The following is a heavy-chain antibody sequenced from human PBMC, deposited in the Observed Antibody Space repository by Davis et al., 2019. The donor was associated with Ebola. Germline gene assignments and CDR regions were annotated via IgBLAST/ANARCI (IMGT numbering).Heavy chain of an antibody. CDR2: INSRGDDA. V-gene: IGHV3-23*01. D-gene: IGHD2-8*01. CDR3: AKTMMVGVYNWFDS. CDR1: GFSVSGNY. Sequence: PGGSLRLSCAASGFSVSGNYMNWVRQAPGKGLEWVAGINSRGDDAHYGDSVRGRFTISRVNGESTLFLQMRTLRAEDTALYFCAKTMMVGVYNWFDSWGQGTLVSVSS. J-gene: IGHJ5*01.